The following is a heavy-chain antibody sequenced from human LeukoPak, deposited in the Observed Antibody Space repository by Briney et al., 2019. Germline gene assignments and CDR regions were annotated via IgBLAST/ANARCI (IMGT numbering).Heavy chain of an antibody. D-gene: IGHD3-10*01. Sequence: ASVKVSCKASGYTFTGYYMHWVRQAPGQGLEWMGWINPNSGGTNYAQKFQGRVTMTRDTSISTAYMELSRLRSDDTAVYYCARGFSFWRFGEPRPIGYWGQGTLVTVSS. CDR3: ARGFSFWRFGEPRPIGY. CDR2: INPNSGGT. CDR1: GYTFTGYY. J-gene: IGHJ4*02. V-gene: IGHV1-2*02.